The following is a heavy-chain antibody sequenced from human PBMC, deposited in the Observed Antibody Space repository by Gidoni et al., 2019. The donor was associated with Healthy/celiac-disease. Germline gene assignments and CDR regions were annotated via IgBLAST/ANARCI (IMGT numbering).Heavy chain of an antibody. D-gene: IGHD5-18*01. V-gene: IGHV1-69*01. J-gene: IGHJ6*02. CDR2: IIPIFGTA. CDR1: GGPFSSYA. Sequence: QVQLVQSGAEVKKPGSSVKVSCKASGGPFSSYAISWVRQAPGQGLEWMGGIIPIFGTANYAQKFKGRVTITADESTSTAYMELSSLRSEDTAVYYCASLGEYSYGIYGMDVWGQGTTVTVSS. CDR3: ASLGEYSYGIYGMDV.